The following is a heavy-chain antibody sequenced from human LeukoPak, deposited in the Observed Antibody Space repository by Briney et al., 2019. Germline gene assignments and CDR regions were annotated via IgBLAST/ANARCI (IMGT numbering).Heavy chain of an antibody. CDR1: GFTFSSYG. Sequence: GGSLRLSCAASGFTFSSYGMHWVRQAPGKGLEWVAFIRYDGSNKYYADSVKGRFTISRDNSKNTLYLQMNSLRAEGTAVYYCARSIAAAALVDYWGQGTLVTVSS. J-gene: IGHJ4*02. CDR2: IRYDGSNK. V-gene: IGHV3-30*02. CDR3: ARSIAAAALVDY. D-gene: IGHD6-13*01.